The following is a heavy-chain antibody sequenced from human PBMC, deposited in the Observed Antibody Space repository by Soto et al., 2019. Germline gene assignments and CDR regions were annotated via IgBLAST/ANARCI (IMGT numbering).Heavy chain of an antibody. J-gene: IGHJ3*02. CDR2: IIPIFGTA. CDR3: ARIDSRWSWAFDI. Sequence: SVKVSCKASGGTFSSYAISWVRQAPGQGLEWMGGIIPIFGTANYAQKFQGRVTITADESTSTAYMELSSLRSEDTAVYYCARIDSRWSWAFDIWGQGTMVTVSS. D-gene: IGHD2-21*01. CDR1: GGTFSSYA. V-gene: IGHV1-69*13.